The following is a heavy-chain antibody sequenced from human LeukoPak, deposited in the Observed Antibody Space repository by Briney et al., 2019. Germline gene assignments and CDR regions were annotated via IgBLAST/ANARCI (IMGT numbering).Heavy chain of an antibody. CDR2: ISGSGGST. V-gene: IGHV3-23*01. Sequence: GGSLRVSCAASGFTLSSYAMSWVRQAPGKGLEWVSAISGSGGSTYYADSVKGRFTISRDNSKNTLYLQMNSLRAEDTAVYYCAKDEGYSSGWPDAFDIWGQGTMVTFSS. CDR3: AKDEGYSSGWPDAFDI. D-gene: IGHD6-19*01. J-gene: IGHJ3*02. CDR1: GFTLSSYA.